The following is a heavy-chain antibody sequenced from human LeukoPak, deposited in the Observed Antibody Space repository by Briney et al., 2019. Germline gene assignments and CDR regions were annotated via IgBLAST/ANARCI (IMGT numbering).Heavy chain of an antibody. CDR3: AKDTRATVTTGNWVDP. Sequence: PGGSLRLSCAASGFTFSSYGMHWVRQAPGKGLEWVAFIRYDGGNKYYADSVKGRFTISRDNSKNMLYLQMNSLRAEDTAMYYCAKDTRATVTTGNWVDPWGQGTLVTVSS. D-gene: IGHD4-17*01. CDR2: IRYDGGNK. CDR1: GFTFSSYG. J-gene: IGHJ5*02. V-gene: IGHV3-30*02.